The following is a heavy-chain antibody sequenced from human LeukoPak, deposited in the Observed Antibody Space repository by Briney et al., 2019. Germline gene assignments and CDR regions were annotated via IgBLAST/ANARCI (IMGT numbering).Heavy chain of an antibody. J-gene: IGHJ4*02. Sequence: SETLSLTCTVSGGSISSYYWSWIRQPPGKGLEWIGYIYYSGSTNYNPSLKSRVTISVDTSKNQFSLKLSSVTAADTAVYYCARRDGYNPTLFDYWGQGTLVTVSS. CDR1: GGSISSYY. V-gene: IGHV4-59*08. CDR3: ARRDGYNPTLFDY. CDR2: IYYSGST. D-gene: IGHD5-24*01.